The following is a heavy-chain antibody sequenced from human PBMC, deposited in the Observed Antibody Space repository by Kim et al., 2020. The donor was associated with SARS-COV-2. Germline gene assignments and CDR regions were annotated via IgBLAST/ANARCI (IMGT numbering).Heavy chain of an antibody. D-gene: IGHD6-6*01. V-gene: IGHV3-33*01. CDR1: GFTFSSYG. CDR3: ARDQTWGSSSWGMDV. J-gene: IGHJ6*02. CDR2: IWYDGSNK. Sequence: GGSLRLSCAASGFTFSSYGMHWVRQAPGKGLEWVAVIWYDGSNKYYADSVKGRFTISRDNSKNTLYLQMNSLRAEDTAVYYCARDQTWGSSSWGMDVWGQGTTVTVSS.